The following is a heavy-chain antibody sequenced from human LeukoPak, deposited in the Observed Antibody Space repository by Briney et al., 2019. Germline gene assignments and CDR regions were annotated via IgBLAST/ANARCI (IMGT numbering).Heavy chain of an antibody. Sequence: SETLSLTCTVSGGSISSYYWSWIRQPPGKGLEWIGYISDNGATTYNPSLKSRVTISIDMSNNHFSLKLRSVPAADRAIYYCARDSGPWGDFDSWGQGTLVTVSS. J-gene: IGHJ5*01. V-gene: IGHV4-59*01. CDR3: ARDSGPWGDFDS. CDR1: GGSISSYY. CDR2: ISDNGAT. D-gene: IGHD7-27*01.